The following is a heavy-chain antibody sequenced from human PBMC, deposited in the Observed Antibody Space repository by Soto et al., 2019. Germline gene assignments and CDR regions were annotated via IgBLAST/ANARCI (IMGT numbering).Heavy chain of an antibody. J-gene: IGHJ4*02. CDR2: LYYSGTS. V-gene: IGHV4-30-4*01. CDR3: ARGPAHFDTNGYSYWLDY. D-gene: IGHD3-22*01. Sequence: SETLSLTCTVSGGSISTDGYNWSWLRQPGGKGLEWIGYLYYSGTSFYNPSLKSRVTISGDTSKHQSSLSLSFVTAADTAVYCCARGPAHFDTNGYSYWLDYWGQG. CDR1: GGSISTDGYN.